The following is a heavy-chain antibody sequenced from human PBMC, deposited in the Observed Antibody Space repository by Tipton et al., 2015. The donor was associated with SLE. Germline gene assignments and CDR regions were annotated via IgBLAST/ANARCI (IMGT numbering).Heavy chain of an antibody. CDR3: ARVRSEYCSSTSCSHDAFDI. CDR1: GFTFSSYA. J-gene: IGHJ3*02. Sequence: GSLRLSCAASGFTFSSYAMSWVRQAPGKGLEWVAFIRYDGSNKYYADSVKGRFTISRDNSKNTLYLQMNSLRAEDTAVYYCARVRSEYCSSTSCSHDAFDIWGQGTMVTVSS. D-gene: IGHD2-2*01. V-gene: IGHV3-30*02. CDR2: IRYDGSNK.